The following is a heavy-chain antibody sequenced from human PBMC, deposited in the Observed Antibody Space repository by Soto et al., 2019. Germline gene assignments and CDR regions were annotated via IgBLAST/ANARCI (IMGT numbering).Heavy chain of an antibody. CDR1: GFTFSSYD. CDR3: ARGGSSWGMDV. V-gene: IGHV3-13*04. Sequence: EVQLVESGGGLVQPGGSLRLSCAASGFTFSSYDMHWVRQATGKGLEWVSAIGTAGDTYYPGSVKGRFTISRENAKISLYLQMNSLRAGDTAVYYCARGGSSWGMDVWGQGTTVTVSS. CDR2: IGTAGDT. D-gene: IGHD6-13*01. J-gene: IGHJ6*02.